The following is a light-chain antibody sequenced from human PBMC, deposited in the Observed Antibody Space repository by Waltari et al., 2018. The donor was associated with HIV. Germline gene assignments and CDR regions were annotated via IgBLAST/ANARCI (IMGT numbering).Light chain of an antibody. CDR2: DAS. Sequence: DIQMTQSPSSLSASVGDRVTITCRPSQYINSYLNWYQQTPGKAPNLLIFDASNFQDGVPSRFSGRGSGTNFTLTVSSLHAEDVGTYFCQQTYTTPHTFGQGTRL. CDR1: QYINSY. V-gene: IGKV1-39*01. CDR3: QQTYTTPHT. J-gene: IGKJ5*01.